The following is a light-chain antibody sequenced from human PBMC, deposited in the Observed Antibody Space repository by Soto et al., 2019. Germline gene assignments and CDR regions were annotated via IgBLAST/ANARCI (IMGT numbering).Light chain of an antibody. J-gene: IGLJ2*01. CDR1: RSDVGSYNL. V-gene: IGLV2-23*01. CDR2: EGS. Sequence: QSALTQPASVSGSPGQSITISCTGTRSDVGSYNLVSWYQQHPGKAPKLMIYEGSKRPSGVSNRFSGSKSGNTASLTISGLQAEDEADYYCCSYAGSSTHVVFGGGTKVTVL. CDR3: CSYAGSSTHVV.